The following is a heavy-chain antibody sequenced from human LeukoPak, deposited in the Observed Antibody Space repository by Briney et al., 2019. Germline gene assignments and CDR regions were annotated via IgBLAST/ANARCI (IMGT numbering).Heavy chain of an antibody. CDR2: ISSSSSSTI. CDR3: AAFLEWLFTFEP. J-gene: IGHJ5*02. CDR1: GFTFSSYS. Sequence: GGSLRLSCAASGFTFSSYSMNWVRQAPGKGLEWVSYISSSSSSTIYYADSVKGRFTISRDNAKNSLYLQMNSLRDEDTAVYYCAAFLEWLFTFEPWGQGTLVTVSS. D-gene: IGHD3-3*02. V-gene: IGHV3-48*02.